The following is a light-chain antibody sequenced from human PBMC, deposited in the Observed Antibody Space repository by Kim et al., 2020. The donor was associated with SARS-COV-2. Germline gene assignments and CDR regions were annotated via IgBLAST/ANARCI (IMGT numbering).Light chain of an antibody. V-gene: IGKV3-20*01. CDR1: QSVTSNN. Sequence: LSPGERATLSCRASQSVTSNNLAWFQQKPGQAPGLLIYGTSSRATGIPDRFSGSGSGTDFTLTISRLDPEDFAVYYCQQYDNSPYTFGQGTKLEI. CDR3: QQYDNSPYT. J-gene: IGKJ2*01. CDR2: GTS.